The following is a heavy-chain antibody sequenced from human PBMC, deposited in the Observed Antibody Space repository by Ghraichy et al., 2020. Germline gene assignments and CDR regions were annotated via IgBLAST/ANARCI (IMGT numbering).Heavy chain of an antibody. Sequence: SETLSLTCTVSGGSISNSSYYWGWIRQPPGKGLEWIGSIYYSGSTYYNPSLKSRVTISVDTSKNQFSLKLSSVTAADTAVYYCARVSAAMFDYWGQGTLVTVSS. CDR1: GGSISNSSYY. D-gene: IGHD2-2*01. CDR3: ARVSAAMFDY. CDR2: IYYSGST. V-gene: IGHV4-39*07. J-gene: IGHJ4*02.